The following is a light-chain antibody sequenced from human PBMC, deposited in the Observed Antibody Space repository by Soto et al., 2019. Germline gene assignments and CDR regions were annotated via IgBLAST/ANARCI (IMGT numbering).Light chain of an antibody. V-gene: IGKV1-8*01. J-gene: IGKJ2*01. CDR2: AAS. CDR1: QGISSY. Sequence: AIRMTQSPSSLSASTGDRVTITCRASQGISSYLAWYQQKPGKAPKLLIYAASTLQSGVPSRFSGSGSGTDFTLTISCLQSEDFATYYCQQYNSYSPTFGQGTKLEIK. CDR3: QQYNSYSPT.